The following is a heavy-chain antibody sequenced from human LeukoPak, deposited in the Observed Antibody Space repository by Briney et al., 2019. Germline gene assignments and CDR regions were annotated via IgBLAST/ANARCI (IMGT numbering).Heavy chain of an antibody. D-gene: IGHD3-10*01. Sequence: PGGSLRLSCAASGFTFSSYAMSWVRQAPGEGLEWVSAISGSGGSTYYADSVKGRFTISRDNSKNTLYLQMNSLRAEDTAVYYCAKDVLDYGSGSWILTNAFDIWGQGTMVTVSS. J-gene: IGHJ3*02. CDR1: GFTFSSYA. V-gene: IGHV3-23*01. CDR2: ISGSGGST. CDR3: AKDVLDYGSGSWILTNAFDI.